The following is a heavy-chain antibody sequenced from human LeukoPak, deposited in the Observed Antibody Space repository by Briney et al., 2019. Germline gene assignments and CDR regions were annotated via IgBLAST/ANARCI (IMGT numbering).Heavy chain of an antibody. CDR1: GFTFDDYA. D-gene: IGHD6-6*01. CDR3: ARPQINRYSSSWYFDY. Sequence: GGSLRLSCAASGFTFDDYAMHWVRQAPGKGLEWVSSISSSSSYIYYADSVKGRFTISRDNAKNSLYLQMNSLRAEDTAVYYCARPQINRYSSSWYFDYWGQGTLVTVSS. CDR2: ISSSSSYI. J-gene: IGHJ4*02. V-gene: IGHV3-21*01.